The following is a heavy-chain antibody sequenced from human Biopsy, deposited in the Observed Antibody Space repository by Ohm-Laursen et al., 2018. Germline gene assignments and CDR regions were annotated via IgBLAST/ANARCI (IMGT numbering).Heavy chain of an antibody. Sequence: GTLSLTCIVSGDSISSYYWSWIRQPPGKGLEWIGYVYYTGSTDYNPSLQSRVTIPVDTSKNHFSLRLRSVTPADTAIYYCARDRGFYSDRTVPGYFDLWGRGTLVTVSS. V-gene: IGHV4-59*01. D-gene: IGHD3-22*01. J-gene: IGHJ2*01. CDR1: GDSISSYY. CDR2: VYYTGST. CDR3: ARDRGFYSDRTVPGYFDL.